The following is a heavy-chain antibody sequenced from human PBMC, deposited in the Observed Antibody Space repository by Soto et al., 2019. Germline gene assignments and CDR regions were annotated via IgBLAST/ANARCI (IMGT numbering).Heavy chain of an antibody. D-gene: IGHD5-12*01. Sequence: QVQLVQSGAEVKKPGSSVKVSCKASGGTFSTSTFTWVRQAPGQGLEWMGRTIPILDVADYAQDFQGRVTITADKPTSTAYMELTSLTSKDMAVYYCARDSPIGSTYSGYDAIDSWGQGTLVTVSS. V-gene: IGHV1-69*08. CDR2: TIPILDVA. CDR3: ARDSPIGSTYSGYDAIDS. J-gene: IGHJ4*02. CDR1: GGTFSTST.